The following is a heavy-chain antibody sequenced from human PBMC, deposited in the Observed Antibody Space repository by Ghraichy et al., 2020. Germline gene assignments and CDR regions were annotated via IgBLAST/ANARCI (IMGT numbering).Heavy chain of an antibody. CDR2: ISGSGSST. CDR1: GFTFTSYA. CDR3: ARDRKIYCSSARCYAEALGY. Sequence: GGSLRLSCAASGFTFTSYAMSWVRQAPGKGLEWVSAISGSGSSTFYADSVKGRFTISRDSSKNTLYLQMNSLRAEDTAVYYCARDRKIYCSSARCYAEALGYWGQGTLVTVSS. V-gene: IGHV3-23*01. J-gene: IGHJ4*02. D-gene: IGHD2-2*01.